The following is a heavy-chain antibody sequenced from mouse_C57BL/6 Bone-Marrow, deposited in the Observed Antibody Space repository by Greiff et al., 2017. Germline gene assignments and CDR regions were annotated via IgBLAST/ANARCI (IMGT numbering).Heavy chain of an antibody. J-gene: IGHJ1*03. CDR2: IYPRSGNT. CDR3: ARGGAIDGYWYFDV. Sequence: VQLQQSGAELARPGASVKLSCKASGYTFTSYGISWVKQRTGQGLEWIGEIYPRSGNTYYNEKFKGKATLTADKSSSTAYMELRRLTSEDSAVYFCARGGAIDGYWYFDVWGTGTTVTVSS. D-gene: IGHD3-1*01. V-gene: IGHV1-81*01. CDR1: GYTFTSYG.